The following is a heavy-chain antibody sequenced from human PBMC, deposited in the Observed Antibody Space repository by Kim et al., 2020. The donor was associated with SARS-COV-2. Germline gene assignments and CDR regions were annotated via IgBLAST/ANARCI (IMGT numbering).Heavy chain of an antibody. D-gene: IGHD3-10*01. J-gene: IGHJ4*02. Sequence: DKRYSPSLKSRLTITKDTSKNQVVFTMTNMDPVDTATYYCAHKDPLLYFDYWGQGTLVTVSS. CDR2: DK. CDR3: AHKDPLLYFDY. V-gene: IGHV2-5*01.